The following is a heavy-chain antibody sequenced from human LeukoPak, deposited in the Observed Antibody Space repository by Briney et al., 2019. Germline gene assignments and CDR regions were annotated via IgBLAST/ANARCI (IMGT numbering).Heavy chain of an antibody. J-gene: IGHJ4*02. CDR2: ISAYNGNT. D-gene: IGHD3-22*01. V-gene: IGHV1-18*01. Sequence: ASVKVSCKASGYTFTSYGISWVRQAPGQGLEWMGWISAYNGNTNYAQKLQGRVTMTTDTSTSTAYMELRSLRSDDTAVYHCARDPYYDSSGYYSYWGQGTLVTVSS. CDR1: GYTFTSYG. CDR3: ARDPYYDSSGYYSY.